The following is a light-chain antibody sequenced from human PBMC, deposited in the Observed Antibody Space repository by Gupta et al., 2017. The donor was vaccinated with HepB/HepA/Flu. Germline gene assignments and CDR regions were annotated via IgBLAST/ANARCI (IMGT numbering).Light chain of an antibody. V-gene: IGKV1-5*03. Sequence: IQMHQSPSPLSASVGHRVTITCRAKQSISSWLAWYQQKPGKAPKLLIYKASSLESGVPSRFSGSGSGTEFTLTISSLQPDDFATYYCQQYNSYSWTFGQGTKVEIK. CDR3: QQYNSYSWT. J-gene: IGKJ1*01. CDR1: QSISSW. CDR2: KAS.